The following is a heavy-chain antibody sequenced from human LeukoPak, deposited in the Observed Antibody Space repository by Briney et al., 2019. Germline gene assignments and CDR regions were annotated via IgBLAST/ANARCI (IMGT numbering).Heavy chain of an antibody. CDR3: ARDPHPNYGSGSYYRY. Sequence: GASVKVSCKASGGTFSSYAISWVRQAPGQGLEWMGGIIPIFGTANYAQKFQGRVTITADESTSTAYMELSSLRSEDTAVYYCARDPHPNYGSGSYYRYWGQGTLVTVSS. J-gene: IGHJ4*02. CDR2: IIPIFGTA. D-gene: IGHD3-10*01. V-gene: IGHV1-69*13. CDR1: GGTFSSYA.